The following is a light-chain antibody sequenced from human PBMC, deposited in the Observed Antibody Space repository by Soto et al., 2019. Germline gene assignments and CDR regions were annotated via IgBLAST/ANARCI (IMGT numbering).Light chain of an antibody. Sequence: IVLTQSPGTLSFSPGERATLSCRASQSVTSSYLAWYQQKPGQAPRLLIYGASSRATGIPDRFSGRGSGTDFTLTISRLEPEDFAVYYCQQDNNWPPLTFGGGTKVEIX. V-gene: IGKV3-20*01. CDR2: GAS. CDR3: QQDNNWPPLT. J-gene: IGKJ4*01. CDR1: QSVTSSY.